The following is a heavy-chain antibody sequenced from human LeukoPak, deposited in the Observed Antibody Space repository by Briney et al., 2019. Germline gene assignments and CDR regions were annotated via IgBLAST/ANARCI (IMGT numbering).Heavy chain of an antibody. V-gene: IGHV3-11*01. CDR3: ARFTELDTDHYYYYGMDV. Sequence: GGSLRLSCAASGFTFSDYYMSWIRQAPGKGLEWVSYISSSGSTIYYADSVKGRSTISRDNAKNSLYPQMNSLRAEDTAVYYCARFTELDTDHYYYYGMDVWGQGTTVTVSS. CDR1: GFTFSDYY. CDR2: ISSSGSTI. D-gene: IGHD1-1*01. J-gene: IGHJ6*02.